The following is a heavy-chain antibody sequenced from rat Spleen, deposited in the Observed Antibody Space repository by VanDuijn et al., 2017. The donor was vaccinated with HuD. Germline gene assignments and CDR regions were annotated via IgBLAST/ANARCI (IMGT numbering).Heavy chain of an antibody. V-gene: IGHV5-25*01. CDR1: NYY. J-gene: IGHJ1*01. D-gene: IGHD5-1*01. CDR3: VRLLGAPDWYFDF. Sequence: NYYMAWVRQVPTKGLEWVASINTGGGNTYYRGSVKGRFTISRDNAKSTLYLQMDSLRSEDTATYYCVRLLGAPDWYFDFWGPGTMVTVSS. CDR2: INTGGGNT.